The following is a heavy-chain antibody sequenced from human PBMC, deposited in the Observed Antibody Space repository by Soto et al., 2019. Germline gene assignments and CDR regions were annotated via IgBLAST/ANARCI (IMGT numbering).Heavy chain of an antibody. D-gene: IGHD3-10*01. CDR2: ISYDGSNK. CDR3: AKDRARWGFKNYYYMDV. J-gene: IGHJ6*03. CDR1: RFTFSCYG. Sequence: QVQLVESGGGVVQPGRSLRLSCAASRFTFSCYGMHWVRQAPGKGLEWVAVISYDGSNKYYADSVKGRFTISRDNSKNTLYLQMNSLRAEDTAVYYCAKDRARWGFKNYYYMDVWGKGTTVTVSS. V-gene: IGHV3-30*18.